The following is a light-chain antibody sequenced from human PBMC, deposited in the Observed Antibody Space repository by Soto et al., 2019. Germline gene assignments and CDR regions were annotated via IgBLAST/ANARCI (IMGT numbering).Light chain of an antibody. CDR1: NSNIGAGYD. Sequence: QAVVTQPPSVSGAPGQGVTISCTGSNSNIGAGYDVHWYQQLPGTAPKLLMYAYSNRPSGVPDRISGSSSATSASLAITGLQAEDEADYFCAVWDDSLSGVVFGGGTQLTVL. CDR2: AYS. CDR3: AVWDDSLSGVV. J-gene: IGLJ2*01. V-gene: IGLV1-40*01.